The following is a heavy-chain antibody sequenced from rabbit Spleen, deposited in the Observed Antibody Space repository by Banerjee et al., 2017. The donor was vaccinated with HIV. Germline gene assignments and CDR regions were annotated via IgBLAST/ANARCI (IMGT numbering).Heavy chain of an antibody. CDR2: IYAGSSGGT. CDR1: GVSFSSDYY. D-gene: IGHD2-1*01. CDR3: ARGSATMTMVITGYYYNL. V-gene: IGHV1S40*01. Sequence: QSLEESGGDLVKPGASLTLTCTASGVSFSSDYYMCWVRQAPGKGLEWIGCIYAGSSGGTYYASWAKGRFTIARTSSTTVTLQVTSLTAADTATYFCARGSATMTMVITGYYYNLWGPGTLVTVS. J-gene: IGHJ4*01.